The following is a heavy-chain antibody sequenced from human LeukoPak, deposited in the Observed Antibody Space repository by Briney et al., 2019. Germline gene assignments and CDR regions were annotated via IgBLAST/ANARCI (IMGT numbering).Heavy chain of an antibody. Sequence: ASVKVSCKASGGTFSSYAISWVRQATGQGLEWMGWMNPNSGNTGYALKFQGRVTMTRNTSISTAYMELSSLRSEDTAVYYCARGLAPSRRRWFDPWGQGTLVTVSS. V-gene: IGHV1-8*02. CDR1: GGTFSSYA. CDR2: MNPNSGNT. CDR3: ARGLAPSRRRWFDP. D-gene: IGHD3-3*02. J-gene: IGHJ5*02.